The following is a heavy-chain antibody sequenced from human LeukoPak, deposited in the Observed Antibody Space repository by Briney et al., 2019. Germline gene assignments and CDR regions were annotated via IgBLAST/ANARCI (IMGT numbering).Heavy chain of an antibody. Sequence: SETLSLTCTVSGGSISSSSYYWGWIRQTPGKGLERVGSSYYSGSTYYNPSLKSRVTISVDTSNNQYSLKLSSVTAAETAVYYSARHLLIMATVDNRFGPCGQG. D-gene: IGHD5-12*01. CDR2: SYYSGST. CDR1: GGSISSSSYY. V-gene: IGHV4-39*01. J-gene: IGHJ5*02. CDR3: ARHLLIMATVDNRFGP.